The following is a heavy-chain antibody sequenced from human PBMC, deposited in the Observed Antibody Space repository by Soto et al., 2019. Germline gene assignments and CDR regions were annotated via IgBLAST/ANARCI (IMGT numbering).Heavy chain of an antibody. CDR3: ARATHIAAAGIVDY. J-gene: IGHJ4*02. Sequence: ASVKVSCKASGYTFTSYAMHWVRQAPGQRLEWMGWINAGNGNTKYSQKFQGRVTITRDTSASTAYMELSSLRSEDTAVYYCARATHIAAAGIVDYWGQGTLVTVSS. D-gene: IGHD6-13*01. CDR1: GYTFTSYA. CDR2: INAGNGNT. V-gene: IGHV1-3*01.